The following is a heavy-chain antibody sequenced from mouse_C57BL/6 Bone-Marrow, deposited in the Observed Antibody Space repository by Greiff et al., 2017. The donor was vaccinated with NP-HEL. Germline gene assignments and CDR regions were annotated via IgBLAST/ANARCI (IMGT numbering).Heavy chain of an antibody. J-gene: IGHJ2*01. V-gene: IGHV1-26*01. CDR3: ARRDRATTDY. CDR2: INPNNGGT. D-gene: IGHD3-1*01. CDR1: GYTFTDYY. Sequence: EVQLQQSGPELVKPGASVKISCKASGYTFTDYYMNWVKQSHGKSLEWIGDINPNNGGTSYNQKFTGKATLTVDKSSSTAYMELRSLTSEDSAVYYCARRDRATTDYWGQGTTLTVSS.